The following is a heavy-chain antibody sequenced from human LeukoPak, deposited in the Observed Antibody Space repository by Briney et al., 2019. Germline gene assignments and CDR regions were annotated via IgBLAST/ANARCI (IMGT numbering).Heavy chain of an antibody. J-gene: IGHJ3*02. Sequence: GGSLRLSCAASGFTFSSNSMNWVRQAPGKGLECVASIKQDGSENYYVDSVKGRFTISRDNVKNSLYLQMNSLRAEDTAVYYCATYWRYFDWLLSDIWGLGTMVTVSS. CDR3: ATYWRYFDWLLSDI. D-gene: IGHD3-9*01. CDR1: GFTFSSNS. CDR2: IKQDGSEN. V-gene: IGHV3-7*05.